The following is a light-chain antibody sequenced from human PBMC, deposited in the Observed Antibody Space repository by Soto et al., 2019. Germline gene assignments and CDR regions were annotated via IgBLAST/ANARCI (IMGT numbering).Light chain of an antibody. CDR2: GAS. Sequence: EIVMTQSPATLSLSPGETATLSCKASQNILRTLAWYQQKPGQPPRLLIYGASTRVTGIPARFSGNGSGTEFTLTISSLQSEDFAVYYCHQYNNWPPWTFGQGTKVDIK. CDR1: QNILRT. V-gene: IGKV3D-15*01. J-gene: IGKJ1*01. CDR3: HQYNNWPPWT.